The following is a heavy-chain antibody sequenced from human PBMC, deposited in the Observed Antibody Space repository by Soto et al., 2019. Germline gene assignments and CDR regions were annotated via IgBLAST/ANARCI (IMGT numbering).Heavy chain of an antibody. Sequence: QVQLQESGPGLVKPSGTLSLTCAVSGGSISSGNLWTWVRQSPGKQLEWIGDIYHSGITNYNPSLKSRVTISIDKSKNHFSLQLISVTAADTSVYYCARDRSGSPVGPTDPAIDSWGQGTLVTVSS. D-gene: IGHD1-26*01. CDR2: IYHSGIT. V-gene: IGHV4-4*02. CDR1: GGSISSGNL. CDR3: ARDRSGSPVGPTDPAIDS. J-gene: IGHJ5*01.